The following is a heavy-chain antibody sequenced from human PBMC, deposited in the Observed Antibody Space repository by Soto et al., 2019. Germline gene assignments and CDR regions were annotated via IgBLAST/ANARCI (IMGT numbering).Heavy chain of an antibody. D-gene: IGHD3-16*01. Sequence: QVQPQESRPGLMKPSQTLSLTCSVSGAFISTGDYYWSWLRQRPGEGLEWIGYVHYTGSTYYSSSLAGRVVISVDSPKNQISLRLTSLTAADTAVYYCARGGMITVATAAHTWFDPWGQGTLVTVSS. J-gene: IGHJ5*02. CDR3: ARGGMITVATAAHTWFDP. V-gene: IGHV4-30-4*01. CDR1: GAFISTGDYY. CDR2: VHYTGST.